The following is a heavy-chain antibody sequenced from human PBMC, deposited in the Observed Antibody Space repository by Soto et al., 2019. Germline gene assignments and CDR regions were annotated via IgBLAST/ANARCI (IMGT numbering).Heavy chain of an antibody. CDR3: ARHDGFSSGWIFDY. CDR2: IYYSGST. CDR1: GISISSYY. V-gene: IGHV4-39*01. J-gene: IGHJ4*01. D-gene: IGHD6-19*01. Sequence: SETLSLTCTVSGISISSYYWSWIRQPPGKGLEWIGSIYYSGSTYYNPSLKSRVTISVDTSKNQFSLKLSSVTAADTAVYYCARHDGFSSGWIFDYWGHGTLVT.